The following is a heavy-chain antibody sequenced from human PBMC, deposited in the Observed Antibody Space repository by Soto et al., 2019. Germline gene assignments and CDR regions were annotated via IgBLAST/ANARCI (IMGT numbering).Heavy chain of an antibody. CDR2: IYPGDSDT. CDR1: GYRFTNYW. CDR3: ASSPRGYCSSTSCRELGNYYGMDV. J-gene: IGHJ6*02. V-gene: IGHV5-51*01. Sequence: GESLKISCKGSGYRFTNYWIGWVRQMPVKGLEWMGIIYPGDSDTRYSPSFQGQVTISADKSINTAYLQWSSLKASDTAMYYCASSPRGYCSSTSCRELGNYYGMDVWGQGTTVTVSS. D-gene: IGHD2-2*01.